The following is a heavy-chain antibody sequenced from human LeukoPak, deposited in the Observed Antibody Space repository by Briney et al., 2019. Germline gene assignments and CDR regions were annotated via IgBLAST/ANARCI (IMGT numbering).Heavy chain of an antibody. J-gene: IGHJ4*02. CDR1: GFSLNTNAVV. D-gene: IGHD4-17*01. V-gene: IGHV2-5*01. CDR2: IYRNDDK. Sequence: SGPTLVNPPQTLTLTCTFSGFSLNTNAVVVGWVRQPPGQALEWLTFIYRNDDKHHSPSLESRLTITKDTSKNQVVLTMTDMDYVDTATYYCVHRTTVTSVDHWSQGTLVTVSS. CDR3: VHRTTVTSVDH.